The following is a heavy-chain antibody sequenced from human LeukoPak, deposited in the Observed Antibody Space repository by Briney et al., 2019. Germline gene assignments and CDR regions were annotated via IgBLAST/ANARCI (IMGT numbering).Heavy chain of an antibody. V-gene: IGHV4-38-2*02. D-gene: IGHD2-2*01. Sequence: PSETLSLTXTVSGYSISSGYYWGWVRQPPGKGLEWIGSIYHSGSTYYNPSLKSRVTISVDTSKNQFSLKLSSVTAADTAVYYCARACSSTSCRRGWFDPWGQGTLVTVSS. CDR3: ARACSSTSCRRGWFDP. J-gene: IGHJ5*02. CDR2: IYHSGST. CDR1: GYSISSGYY.